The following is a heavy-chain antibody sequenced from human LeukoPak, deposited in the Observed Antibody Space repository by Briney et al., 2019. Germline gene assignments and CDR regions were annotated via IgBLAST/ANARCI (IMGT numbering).Heavy chain of an antibody. V-gene: IGHV3-23*01. CDR2: ISGSGGST. CDR3: TTDIIVGATFPEFDY. CDR1: EFTFSNYA. D-gene: IGHD1-26*01. J-gene: IGHJ4*02. Sequence: TGGSLRLSCAASEFTFSNYAMSWVGQAPGRGLEWVSTISGSGGSTYYADSVKGRFTISRDNSKNTLYLQMNSLRAEDTAVYYCTTDIIVGATFPEFDYWGQGTLVTVSS.